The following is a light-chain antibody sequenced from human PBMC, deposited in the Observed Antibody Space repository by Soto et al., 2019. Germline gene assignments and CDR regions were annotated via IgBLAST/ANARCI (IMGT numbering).Light chain of an antibody. V-gene: IGLV2-14*01. CDR3: SSYATFSTLV. J-gene: IGLJ2*01. CDR2: EVT. CDR1: SSDIGASNC. Sequence: QSVLTQPASVSGSPGQSITMSCTGTSSDIGASNCVSWYRQPPGEAPKLLIYEVTQRPSGVSDRFSGSKSGNTASLTISGLQAEDEADYYCSSYATFSTLVFGGGTKVTVL.